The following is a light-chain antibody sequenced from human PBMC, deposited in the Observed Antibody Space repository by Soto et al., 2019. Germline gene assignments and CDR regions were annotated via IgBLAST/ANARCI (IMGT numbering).Light chain of an antibody. J-gene: IGKJ4*01. Sequence: EIVFTQSPSTLSLSPGERATLSCRASQSVSNYLAWYQQKPGQAPRLLIYDASNRATGIPARFSGSGSGTDFTLTISSLEPEDFAVYYCQQRSNWLTFGGGTKVDIK. CDR2: DAS. CDR3: QQRSNWLT. V-gene: IGKV3-11*01. CDR1: QSVSNY.